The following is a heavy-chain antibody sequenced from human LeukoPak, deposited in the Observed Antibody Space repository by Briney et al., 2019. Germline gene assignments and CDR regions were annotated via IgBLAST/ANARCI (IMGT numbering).Heavy chain of an antibody. V-gene: IGHV1-2*02. CDR1: GYTFTSYG. D-gene: IGHD1-14*01. J-gene: IGHJ4*02. CDR3: AGSGAYGHNPFDY. Sequence: ASVKVSCKASGYTFTSYGISWVRQAPGQGLEWMGWINPNSGGTNYAQKFQGRVTMTRDTSISTAYMELSRLRSDDTAVYYCAGSGAYGHNPFDYWGQGTLVTVSS. CDR2: INPNSGGT.